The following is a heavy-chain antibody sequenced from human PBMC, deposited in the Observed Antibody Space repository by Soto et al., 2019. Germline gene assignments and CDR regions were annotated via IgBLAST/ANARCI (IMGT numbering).Heavy chain of an antibody. V-gene: IGHV3-23*01. Sequence: GGSLRLSCAASGFTFSSYAMSWVRQAPGKGLEWVSAISGSGGSTYYADSVKGRFTISRDNSKNTLYLQMNSLRAEDTAVYYCAKEYDYSNFYYYYYGMDVWGQGTTVTVS. CDR2: ISGSGGST. J-gene: IGHJ6*02. CDR1: GFTFSSYA. CDR3: AKEYDYSNFYYYYYGMDV. D-gene: IGHD4-4*01.